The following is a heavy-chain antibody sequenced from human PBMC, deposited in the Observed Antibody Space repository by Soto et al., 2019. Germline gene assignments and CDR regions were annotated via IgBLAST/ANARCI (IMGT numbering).Heavy chain of an antibody. CDR2: IFHSGTT. CDR3: ARDKWRAGAGGFYGMDV. CDR1: GDSISSGGNS. J-gene: IGHJ6*02. V-gene: IGHV4-30-2*01. Sequence: QLQLQEAGSGLVKPSQTLSLTCAVSGDSISSGGNSWNWIRQPPGKGLEWVGYIFHSGTTYYNPSLKSPVTISLDRSKNQFSLKLTSVTAADTAVYYCARDKWRAGAGGFYGMDVWGQGTTVTVS. D-gene: IGHD6-13*01.